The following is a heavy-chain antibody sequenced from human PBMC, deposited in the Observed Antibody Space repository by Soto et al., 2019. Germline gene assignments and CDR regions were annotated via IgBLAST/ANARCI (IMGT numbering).Heavy chain of an antibody. Sequence: GESLKISCKGSGYNFTSYWIDWVRQMPEKGLEWMGRIDPSDSYTNYSPSFQGHVTISADKTISTAYLQWSSLKASDTAMYYCARGRVAVAPLDYWGQGTLVTVSS. CDR3: ARGRVAVAPLDY. J-gene: IGHJ4*02. V-gene: IGHV5-10-1*01. CDR2: IDPSDSYT. D-gene: IGHD6-19*01. CDR1: GYNFTSYW.